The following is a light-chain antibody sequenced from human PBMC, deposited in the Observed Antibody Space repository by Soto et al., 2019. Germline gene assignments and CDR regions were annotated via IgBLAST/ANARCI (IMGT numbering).Light chain of an antibody. V-gene: IGLV2-8*01. CDR3: NSYAGSMRV. CDR1: SSDVGGYNY. CDR2: EVS. Sequence: QSVLTQPPSASGSPGHSVTISCTGTSSDVGGYNYVSWYQQHPGNAPKLMIYEVSKRPSGVPDRFSGSKSGNTASLTVSGLQAEDEADYYCNSYAGSMRVFGGGTKLTVL. J-gene: IGLJ3*02.